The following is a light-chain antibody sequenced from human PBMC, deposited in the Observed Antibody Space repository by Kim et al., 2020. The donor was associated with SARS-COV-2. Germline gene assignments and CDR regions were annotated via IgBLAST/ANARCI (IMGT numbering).Light chain of an antibody. CDR1: SGDSSYA. V-gene: IGLV4-69*01. Sequence: ASVKLTCTLSSGDSSYAIAWHQQQPEKGPRYLMKLNSDGSHSKGDGIPDRFSGSSSGAERYLTISSLQSEDVADYYCQTWGTGIRVFGGGTQLTVL. CDR2: LNSDGSH. CDR3: QTWGTGIRV. J-gene: IGLJ3*02.